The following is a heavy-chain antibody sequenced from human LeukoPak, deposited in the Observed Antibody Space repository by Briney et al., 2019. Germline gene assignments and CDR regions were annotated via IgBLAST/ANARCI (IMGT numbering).Heavy chain of an antibody. CDR3: ATVLPAVAGDLDFDY. D-gene: IGHD6-19*01. Sequence: ASVKVSCKASGGTFSSYAISWVRQAPGQGLEWMGGNIPIFGTANYAQKFQGRVTITTDESTSTAYMELSSLRSEDTAVYYCATVLPAVAGDLDFDYWGQGTLVTVSS. CDR1: GGTFSSYA. V-gene: IGHV1-69*05. CDR2: NIPIFGTA. J-gene: IGHJ4*02.